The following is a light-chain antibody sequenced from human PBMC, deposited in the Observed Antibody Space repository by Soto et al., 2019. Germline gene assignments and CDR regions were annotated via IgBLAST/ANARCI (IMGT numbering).Light chain of an antibody. V-gene: IGKV3-11*01. Sequence: IVLTQTPATLSLSPGQRATLSCWASQSVKTYLMWYQHKPGQAPRLLIYDTSNRATGIPDRFSGSGSGTGFSLTISHLKPEDSAVYYCQQRGNSITFGGGTKVEI. CDR1: QSVKTY. CDR3: QQRGNSIT. J-gene: IGKJ4*02. CDR2: DTS.